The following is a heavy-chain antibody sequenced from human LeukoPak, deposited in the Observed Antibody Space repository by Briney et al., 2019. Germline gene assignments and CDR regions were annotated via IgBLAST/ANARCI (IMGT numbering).Heavy chain of an antibody. Sequence: MASETLSLTCTVSGGSISSSSFHWGWIRQPPGKGLEWIGVIYYSGSTNYNPSLKSRVTISVDTSKNQFSLKLSSVTAADTAVYYCARTFGYSYGYLDYWGQGTLVTVSS. CDR3: ARTFGYSYGYLDY. D-gene: IGHD5-18*01. CDR1: GGSISSSSFH. CDR2: IYYSGST. V-gene: IGHV4-39*01. J-gene: IGHJ4*02.